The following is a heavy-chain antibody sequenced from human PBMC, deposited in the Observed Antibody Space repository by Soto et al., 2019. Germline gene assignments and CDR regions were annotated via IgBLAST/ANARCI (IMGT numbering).Heavy chain of an antibody. V-gene: IGHV1-69*13. CDR3: AREDDSSGYPTYAFDI. J-gene: IGHJ3*02. CDR2: IIPIFGTA. CDR1: GGTFSSYA. Sequence: GASVKVSCKASGGTFSSYAISWVRQAPGQGLEWMGGIIPIFGTANYAQKFQGRVTITADESTSTAYMELSSLRSEDTAVYYCAREDDSSGYPTYAFDIWGQGTMVTVSS. D-gene: IGHD3-22*01.